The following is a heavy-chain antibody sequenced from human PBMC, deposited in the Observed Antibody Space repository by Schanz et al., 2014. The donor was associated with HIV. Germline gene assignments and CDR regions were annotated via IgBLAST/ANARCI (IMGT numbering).Heavy chain of an antibody. D-gene: IGHD6-19*01. Sequence: QVQLVQSGAEVKKPGASVNVSCTASGYTFTGFHIHWVRQAPGQGLVWMGWINPNNGATKFAQKFQGRVTMTRNTSISTAYMELSSLRSDDTAVYYCARTRGIAVAGFDYWGQGTLVTVSS. CDR1: GYTFTGFH. V-gene: IGHV1-2*02. J-gene: IGHJ4*02. CDR2: INPNNGAT. CDR3: ARTRGIAVAGFDY.